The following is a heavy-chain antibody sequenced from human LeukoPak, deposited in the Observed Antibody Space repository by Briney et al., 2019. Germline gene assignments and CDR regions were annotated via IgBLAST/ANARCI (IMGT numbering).Heavy chain of an antibody. CDR2: IYTSGST. V-gene: IGHV4-61*02. CDR1: GGSISSGSYY. J-gene: IGHJ4*02. Sequence: SQTLSLTCTVPGGSISSGSYYWSWIRQPAGKGLEWIGRIYTSGSTNYNPSLKSRATISVDTSKNQFSLKLSSVTAADTAVYYCARDKGGGYDSYFDYWGQGTLVTVSS. D-gene: IGHD5-12*01. CDR3: ARDKGGGYDSYFDY.